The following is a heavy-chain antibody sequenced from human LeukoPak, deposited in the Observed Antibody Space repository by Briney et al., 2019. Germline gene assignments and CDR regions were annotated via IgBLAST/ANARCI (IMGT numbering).Heavy chain of an antibody. V-gene: IGHV3-21*01. J-gene: IGHJ5*02. CDR2: ISRSSTYI. Sequence: GGSLRLSCAASGFTFSNYSMNWVRQAPGKGLEWVSSISRSSTYIYYADSVKGRFTISRDNAQNSLYLQMNSLRAEDTALYYCASDSAVAMATICDAWGKGTMVTVSS. D-gene: IGHD5-24*01. CDR1: GFTFSNYS. CDR3: ASDSAVAMATICDA.